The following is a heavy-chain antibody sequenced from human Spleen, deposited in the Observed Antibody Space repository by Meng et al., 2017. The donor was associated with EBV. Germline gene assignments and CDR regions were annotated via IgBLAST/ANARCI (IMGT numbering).Heavy chain of an antibody. V-gene: IGHV3-23*01. CDR2: IGCDSSNK. J-gene: IGHJ4*02. Sequence: QARGGGLAWISVIGCDSSNKLYVEFVKGRIIISRNNAEDTVYLHMNRLRADDTAVYYCAKDEAVEAGGMGHYFGYWGQGALVTVSS. CDR3: AKDEAVEAGGMGHYFGY. D-gene: IGHD6-13*01.